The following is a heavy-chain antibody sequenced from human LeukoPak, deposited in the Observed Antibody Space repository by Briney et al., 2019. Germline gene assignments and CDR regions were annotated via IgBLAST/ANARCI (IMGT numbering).Heavy chain of an antibody. CDR3: ARDGVDTATYFDY. J-gene: IGHJ4*02. CDR2: ISSSSSTI. D-gene: IGHD5-18*01. Sequence: GGSLRLSCAASGFSFRDYWMSWVRQAPGKGLEWVSYISSSSSTIYYADSVKGRFTISRDNAKNSLYLQMNSLRAEDTAVFYCARDGVDTATYFDYWGQGTLVTVSS. CDR1: GFSFRDYW. V-gene: IGHV3-48*01.